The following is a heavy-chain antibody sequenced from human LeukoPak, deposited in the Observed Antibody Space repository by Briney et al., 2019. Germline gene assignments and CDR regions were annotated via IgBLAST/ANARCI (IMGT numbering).Heavy chain of an antibody. D-gene: IGHD2-21*01. J-gene: IGHJ4*02. CDR1: DGSISGDNYY. CDR3: ARGARFFAYYDY. V-gene: IGHV4-31*03. Sequence: SETLSLTCTVSDGSISGDNYYWSWIRQLPGKGLEWIGYIYNGGTTYYNPSLKSRVIISVDTSKNQFSLKLKSVTAADTAMYYCARGARFFAYYDYWGQGTLVTVSS. CDR2: IYNGGTT.